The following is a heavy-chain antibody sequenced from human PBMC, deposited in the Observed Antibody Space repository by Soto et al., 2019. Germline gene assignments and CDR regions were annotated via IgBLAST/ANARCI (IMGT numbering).Heavy chain of an antibody. CDR3: VKDFRRYTNGLDV. D-gene: IGHD5-18*01. CDR2: ISWNSAST. J-gene: IGHJ6*02. CDR1: GFTYEDFA. Sequence: EVQLVESGGGLVEPGKSLRLSCVVSGFTYEDFAMHWVRQAPGKGLEWVSGISWNSASTGYADSVTGRFTISRDNAKNSLYLQMMNLTVDDTALYYCVKDFRRYTNGLDVWGPGTSVTVS. V-gene: IGHV3-9*01.